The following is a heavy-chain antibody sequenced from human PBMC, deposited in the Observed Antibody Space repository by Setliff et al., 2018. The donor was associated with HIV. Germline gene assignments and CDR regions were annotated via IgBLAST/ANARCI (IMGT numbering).Heavy chain of an antibody. Sequence: GESLKISCKGSGYSFTSYWIGWVRKMPGKGLEWMGIIYPGDSDTRYSPSFQGQVTISADKSISTAYLQWSSLKASDTAMYYCARLGWRELLNLHDYYYGMDVWGQGTTVTACS. D-gene: IGHD1-26*01. CDR2: IYPGDSDT. CDR3: ARLGWRELLNLHDYYYGMDV. J-gene: IGHJ6*02. CDR1: GYSFTSYW. V-gene: IGHV5-51*01.